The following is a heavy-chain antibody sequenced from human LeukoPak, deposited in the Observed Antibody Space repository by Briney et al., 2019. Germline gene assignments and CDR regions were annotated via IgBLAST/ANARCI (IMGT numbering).Heavy chain of an antibody. Sequence: PSETLFLTCTVSGGSISSYYWSWIRQPPGKGLEWIGYIYYSGSTNYNPSLKSRVTISVDTSKNQFSLKLSSVTAADTAVYYCARERYYYDSSGYYRAFDYWGQGTLVTVSS. CDR3: ARERYYYDSSGYYRAFDY. J-gene: IGHJ4*02. CDR2: IYYSGST. D-gene: IGHD3-22*01. CDR1: GGSISSYY. V-gene: IGHV4-59*01.